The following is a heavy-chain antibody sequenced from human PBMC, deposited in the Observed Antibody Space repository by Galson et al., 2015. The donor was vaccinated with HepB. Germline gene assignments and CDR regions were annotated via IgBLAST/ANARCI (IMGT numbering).Heavy chain of an antibody. J-gene: IGHJ4*02. V-gene: IGHV5-51*01. CDR1: GYSFTSYW. D-gene: IGHD2-15*01. Sequence: QSGAEVKKPGESLKISCKGSGYSFTSYWIGWVRQMPGKGLEWMGIIYPGDSDTRYSPSFQGQVTISADKSISTAYLQWSSLKASDTAMYYCARQYCSGGSCYFPDYWGQGTLVTVSS. CDR2: IYPGDSDT. CDR3: ARQYCSGGSCYFPDY.